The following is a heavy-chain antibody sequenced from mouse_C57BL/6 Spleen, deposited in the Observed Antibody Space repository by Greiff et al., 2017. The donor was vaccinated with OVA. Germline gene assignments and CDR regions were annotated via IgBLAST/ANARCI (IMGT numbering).Heavy chain of an antibody. CDR3: AREGYYGSSSYYYAMDY. J-gene: IGHJ4*01. V-gene: IGHV3-6*01. D-gene: IGHD1-1*01. Sequence: EVKLQESGPGLVKPSQSLSLTCSVTGYSITSGYYWNWIRQFPGNKLEWMGYISYDGSNNYNPSLKNRISITRDTSKNQFFLKLNSVTTEDTATYYCAREGYYGSSSYYYAMDYWGQGTSVTVSS. CDR1: GYSITSGYY. CDR2: ISYDGSN.